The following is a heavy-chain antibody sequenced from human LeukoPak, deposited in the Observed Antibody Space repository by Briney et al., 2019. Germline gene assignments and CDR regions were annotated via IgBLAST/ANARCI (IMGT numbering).Heavy chain of an antibody. D-gene: IGHD2-2*01. CDR1: GGSISSGSYY. J-gene: IGHJ6*03. V-gene: IGHV4-61*02. CDR2: IYTSGST. Sequence: PSETLSLTCTVSGGSISSGSYYWSWIRQPAGKGLEWIGRIYTSGSTNYNPSLKSRVTISVDTSKNQFSLKLSSVTAADTAVYYWARGNLGFCSIPSCYYYYYMDVWDKGTRVTVS. CDR3: ARGNLGFCSIPSCYYYYYMDV.